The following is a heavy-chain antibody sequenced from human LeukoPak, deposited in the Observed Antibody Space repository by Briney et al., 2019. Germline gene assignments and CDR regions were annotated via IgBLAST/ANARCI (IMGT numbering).Heavy chain of an antibody. J-gene: IGHJ4*02. Sequence: PSETLSLTCTVSGGSISSSSYYWGWIRQPPGKGLEWIGSIYYSGSTYYNPSLKSRVTISVDTSKNQFSLKLSSVTAADTAVYYCASLVAGTFDYWGQGTLVTVSS. CDR1: GGSISSSSYY. CDR3: ASLVAGTFDY. CDR2: IYYSGST. V-gene: IGHV4-39*01. D-gene: IGHD6-19*01.